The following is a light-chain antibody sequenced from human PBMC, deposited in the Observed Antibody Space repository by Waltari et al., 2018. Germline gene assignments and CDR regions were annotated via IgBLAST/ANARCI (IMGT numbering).Light chain of an antibody. CDR2: DTS. CDR3: QQRRNWPLT. Sequence: DIVLTQSPDILSLSPGERASLSCRASKSVTNYLAWYQQKPGQAPRLLIYDTSNRATGIPARFSGSGFGTDFTLTISSLEPEDFAVYYCQQRRNWPLTFGGGTKVEIK. J-gene: IGKJ4*01. CDR1: KSVTNY. V-gene: IGKV3-11*01.